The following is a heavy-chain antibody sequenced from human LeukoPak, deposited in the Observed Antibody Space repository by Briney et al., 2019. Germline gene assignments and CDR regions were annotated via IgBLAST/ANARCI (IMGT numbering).Heavy chain of an antibody. CDR2: ISYDGSNK. Sequence: GGSLRLSCAASGFTFSSYGMHWVRQAPGKGLEWVAVISYDGSNKYYADSVKGRFTISRDNSKNTLYLQMNSLRAEDTAVYYCAKGLTTESRVDYGDYLGAFDIWGQGTMVTVSS. V-gene: IGHV3-30*18. D-gene: IGHD4-17*01. CDR3: AKGLTTESRVDYGDYLGAFDI. J-gene: IGHJ3*02. CDR1: GFTFSSYG.